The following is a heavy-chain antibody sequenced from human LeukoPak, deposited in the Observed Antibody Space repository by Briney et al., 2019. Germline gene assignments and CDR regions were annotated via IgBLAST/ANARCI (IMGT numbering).Heavy chain of an antibody. Sequence: PGGSLRLSCAASGFTFTTYTMNWVRRAPGKGLEWLSYISISGVTKYYADSVKGRFTISRDNAESSLYLQMNSLRDEDSAVYYCARGPAAAIDYWGQGTLVTVSS. CDR2: ISISGVTK. D-gene: IGHD2-2*01. CDR3: ARGPAAAIDY. V-gene: IGHV3-48*02. J-gene: IGHJ4*02. CDR1: GFTFTTYT.